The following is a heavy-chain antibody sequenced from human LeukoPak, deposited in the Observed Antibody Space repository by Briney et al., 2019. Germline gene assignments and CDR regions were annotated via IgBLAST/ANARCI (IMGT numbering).Heavy chain of an antibody. J-gene: IGHJ4*02. CDR1: GFTFSGSA. V-gene: IGHV3-73*01. CDR3: TRVLSDSSSAKFDY. CDR2: IRSKANSYAT. Sequence: GGSLRLSCAASGFTFSGSAMHWVRQASGKGLEWVGRIRSKANSYATAYAASVKGRFTISRDDSKNTAYLQMNSLKTEDTAVYYCTRVLSDSSSAKFDYWGQRTLVTVSS. D-gene: IGHD6-13*01.